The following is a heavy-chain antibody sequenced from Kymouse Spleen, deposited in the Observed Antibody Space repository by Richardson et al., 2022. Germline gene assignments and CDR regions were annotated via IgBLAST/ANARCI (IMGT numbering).Heavy chain of an antibody. CDR1: GGTFSSYA. V-gene: IGHV1-69*05. CDR3: ARVVDYYGSGSYYTPTNYGMDV. J-gene: IGHJ6*02. CDR2: IIPIFGTA. D-gene: IGHD3-10*01. Sequence: QVQLVQSGAEVKKPGSSVKVSCKASGGTFSSYAISWVRQAPGQGLEWMGGIIPIFGTANYAQKFQGRVTITTDESTSTAYMELSSLRSEDTAVYYCARVVDYYGSGSYYTPTNYGMDVWGQGTTVTVSS.